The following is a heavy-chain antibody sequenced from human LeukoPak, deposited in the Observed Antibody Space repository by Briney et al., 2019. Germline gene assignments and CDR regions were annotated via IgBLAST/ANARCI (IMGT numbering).Heavy chain of an antibody. Sequence: SETLSLTCAVYGGSFSGYYWSWIRQPPGKGLEWIGEINHSGSTNYNPSLKSRVTISVDTSKNQFSLKLSSVTATDTAVYYCARQPGSSGWFYYFDYWGQGTLVTVSS. V-gene: IGHV4-34*01. CDR3: ARQPGSSGWFYYFDY. CDR1: GGSFSGYY. D-gene: IGHD6-19*01. CDR2: INHSGST. J-gene: IGHJ4*02.